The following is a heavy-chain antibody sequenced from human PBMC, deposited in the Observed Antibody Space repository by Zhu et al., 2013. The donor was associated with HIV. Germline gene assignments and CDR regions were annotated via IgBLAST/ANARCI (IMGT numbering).Heavy chain of an antibody. CDR2: INPKNGVT. D-gene: IGHD3-9*01. CDR1: GYRFTAYY. V-gene: IGHV1-2*02. J-gene: IGHJ6*03. CDR3: ARDPSTRYYTDV. Sequence: QVQLLQSGAEVKRPGASVTVSCRPSGYRFTAYYIHWVRQAPGKGIEWMGWINPKNGVTKMAQTFQGRVILTRDTSVNTVYMELRSLTSDDSAVYYCARDPSTRYYTDVWGKGTTVT.